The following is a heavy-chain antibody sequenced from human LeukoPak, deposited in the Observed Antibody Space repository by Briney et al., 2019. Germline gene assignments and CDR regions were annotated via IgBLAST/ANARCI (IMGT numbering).Heavy chain of an antibody. V-gene: IGHV4-59*12. Sequence: PGGSLRLSCAASGFTFSSYWMSWVRQAPGKGLELVASISYSGRTFYHPSLKSRVSISKDTSENHFSLELTSVTAADTAVFYCARSVLTGTYPDFFDFWGQGALVTVSS. CDR3: ARSVLTGTYPDFFDF. CDR1: GFTFSSYW. CDR2: ISYSGRT. J-gene: IGHJ4*02.